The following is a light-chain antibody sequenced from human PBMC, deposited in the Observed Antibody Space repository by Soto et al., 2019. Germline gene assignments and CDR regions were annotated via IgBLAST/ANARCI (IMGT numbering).Light chain of an antibody. CDR1: QSVSSY. CDR2: DAS. V-gene: IGKV3-11*01. J-gene: IGKJ3*01. Sequence: EIVLTQSPATLSLSPGERATLSFRTSQSVSSYLAWYQQKPGQAPRLLIYDASKRAPGIPARFTGSGSGTDFTLTISSLEPEDFAVYYCQQYGSSPTFGPGTKVDI. CDR3: QQYGSSPT.